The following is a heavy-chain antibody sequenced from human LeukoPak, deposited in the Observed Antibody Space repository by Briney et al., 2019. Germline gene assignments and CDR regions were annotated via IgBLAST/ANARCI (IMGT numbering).Heavy chain of an antibody. CDR2: IYPGDSDT. CDR3: ARLLDSSGYHLFDS. V-gene: IGHV5-51*01. Sequence: GESLKISCKGSGYSFTTYWIAWVRQMPGKGLEWMGIIYPGDSDTRYSPSFQGQVTISADKSISTAYLQWSSLKASDTAIYYCARLLDSSGYHLFDSWGQGTLVTVSS. J-gene: IGHJ4*02. CDR1: GYSFTTYW. D-gene: IGHD3-22*01.